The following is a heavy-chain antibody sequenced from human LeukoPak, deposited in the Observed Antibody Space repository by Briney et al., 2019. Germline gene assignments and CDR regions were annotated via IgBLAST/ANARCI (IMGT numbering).Heavy chain of an antibody. CDR1: GGSISSSSYY. CDR2: IYYSGST. Sequence: SETLSLTCTVSGGSISSSSYYWGWIRQPPGKGLEWIGSIYYSGSTYCNPSLKSRVTISVDTSKNQLSLKLSSVTAADTAVYYCARQEDCTNGVCYDYWGQGTLVTVSS. J-gene: IGHJ4*02. CDR3: ARQEDCTNGVCYDY. V-gene: IGHV4-39*01. D-gene: IGHD2-8*01.